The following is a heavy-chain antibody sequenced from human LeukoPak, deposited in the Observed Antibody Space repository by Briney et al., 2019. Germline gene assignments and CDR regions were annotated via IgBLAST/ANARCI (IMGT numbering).Heavy chain of an antibody. CDR3: ARSIAAADRIFDY. Sequence: SVKVSCKASGGTFSSYAISWVRQAPGQGLEWMGGIIPIIGTANYAQKFQGRVTITADESTSTAYMELSSLRSEDMAVYYCARSIAAADRIFDYWGQGTLVTVSS. V-gene: IGHV1-69*13. CDR2: IIPIIGTA. J-gene: IGHJ4*02. CDR1: GGTFSSYA. D-gene: IGHD6-13*01.